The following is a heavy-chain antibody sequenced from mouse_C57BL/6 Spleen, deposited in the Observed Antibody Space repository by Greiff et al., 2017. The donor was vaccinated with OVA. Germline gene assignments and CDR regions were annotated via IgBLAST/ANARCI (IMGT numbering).Heavy chain of an antibody. D-gene: IGHD2-5*01. CDR1: GFTFSDYG. CDR3: ARTYYSNYVFAY. Sequence: EVQLQQSGGGLVKPGGSLKLSCAASGFTFSDYGMHWVRQAPEKGLEWVAYISSGSSTIYYADTVKGRFTISRDNAKNTLFLQMTSLRSEDTAMYYCARTYYSNYVFAYWGQGTLVTVSA. J-gene: IGHJ3*01. CDR2: ISSGSSTI. V-gene: IGHV5-17*01.